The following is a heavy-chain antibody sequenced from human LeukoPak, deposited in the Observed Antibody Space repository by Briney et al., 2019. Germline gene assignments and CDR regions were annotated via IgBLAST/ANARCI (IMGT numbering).Heavy chain of an antibody. CDR1: GFTFRRYW. CDR3: ARDESVTGPMTFDY. CDR2: INTDGSDT. J-gene: IGHJ4*02. Sequence: GGSLRLSCAASGFTFRRYWMHWVRQAPGKGPVWVSRINTDGSDTIYADSVKGRFTISRDNAKNTLFLQMNSLRAEDTAVYYCARDESVTGPMTFDYWGQGTLVTVSS. V-gene: IGHV3-74*01. D-gene: IGHD6-19*01.